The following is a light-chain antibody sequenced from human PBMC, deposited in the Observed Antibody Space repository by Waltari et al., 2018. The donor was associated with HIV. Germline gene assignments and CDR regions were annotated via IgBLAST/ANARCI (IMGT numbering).Light chain of an antibody. Sequence: QSVLTQPPSASGTPGQRVTISCSGSSSNIGSYYGYWYQQLPGTAPKLLIYRNNQRPSGVPDRFSGSKSGTSASLAISGLRSEDEADYYCAAWDDSLSGYVFGTGTKVTVL. CDR1: SSNIGSYY. J-gene: IGLJ1*01. CDR2: RNN. CDR3: AAWDDSLSGYV. V-gene: IGLV1-47*01.